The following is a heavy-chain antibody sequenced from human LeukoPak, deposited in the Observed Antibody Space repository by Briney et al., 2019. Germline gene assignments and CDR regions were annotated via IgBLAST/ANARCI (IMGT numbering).Heavy chain of an antibody. CDR3: AGHYYDSSGYFLHYYYYMDV. CDR2: IYYSGST. J-gene: IGHJ6*03. Sequence: SETLSLTCTVSSGSISSYYWSWIRQPPGKGLEWIGYIYYSGSTNHNPSLKSRVTISVDTSKNQFSLKLSSVTAADTAVYYCAGHYYDSSGYFLHYYYYMDVWGKGTTVTVSS. V-gene: IGHV4-59*01. D-gene: IGHD3-22*01. CDR1: SGSISSYY.